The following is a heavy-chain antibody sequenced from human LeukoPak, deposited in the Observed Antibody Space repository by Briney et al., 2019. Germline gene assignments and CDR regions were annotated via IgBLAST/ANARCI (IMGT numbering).Heavy chain of an antibody. Sequence: SETLSLTCTVSGGSISSYYWSWIRQPPGKGLEWIGYIYYSGSTNYNPSLKGRVTISVDTSKNQFSLKPSSVTAADTAVYYCARDRGDIADYYYGMDVWGQGTTVTVSS. CDR3: ARDRGDIADYYYGMDV. J-gene: IGHJ6*02. CDR2: IYYSGST. D-gene: IGHD2-15*01. CDR1: GGSISSYY. V-gene: IGHV4-59*01.